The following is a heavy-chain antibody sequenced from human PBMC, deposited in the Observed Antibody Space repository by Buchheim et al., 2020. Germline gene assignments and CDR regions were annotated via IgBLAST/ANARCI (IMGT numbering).Heavy chain of an antibody. V-gene: IGHV3-30*18. Sequence: QVQLVESGGGVVQPGRSLRLSCAASGFTFSSYGMHWVRQAPGKGLEWVAVISYDGSNKYYADSVKGRFIISRDNSKNTLYLQMNSLRAEDTAVYYCAKDLVVAAPYYGMDVWGQGTT. CDR2: ISYDGSNK. CDR1: GFTFSSYG. CDR3: AKDLVVAAPYYGMDV. J-gene: IGHJ6*02. D-gene: IGHD2-15*01.